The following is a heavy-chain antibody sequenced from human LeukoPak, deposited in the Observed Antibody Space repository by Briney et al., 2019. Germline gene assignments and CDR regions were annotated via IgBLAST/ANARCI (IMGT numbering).Heavy chain of an antibody. CDR3: ARVALDAFDI. CDR2: IYSGGST. CDR1: GFTVSSNY. V-gene: IGHV3-53*01. J-gene: IGHJ3*02. Sequence: PGGSLRLSCAASGFTVSSNYMSWVRQAPGKGLEWVSVIYSGGSTYYADSVKGRFTISRDNSKNTLYLQMNGLRAEDTAVYYCARVALDAFDIWGQGTMVTVSS.